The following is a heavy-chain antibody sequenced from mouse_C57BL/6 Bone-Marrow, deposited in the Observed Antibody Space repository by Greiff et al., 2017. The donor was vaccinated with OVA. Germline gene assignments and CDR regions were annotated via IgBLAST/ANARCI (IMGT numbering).Heavy chain of an antibody. Sequence: EVKLMESGGGLVKPGGSLKLSCAASGFTFSDYGMHWVRQAPEKGLEWVAYISSGSSTIYYADTVKGRFTISRDNAKNTLFLQMTSLRSEDTAMYYCARDAFITTVVGYFDVWGTGTTVTVSS. J-gene: IGHJ1*03. CDR2: ISSGSSTI. D-gene: IGHD1-1*01. CDR3: ARDAFITTVVGYFDV. CDR1: GFTFSDYG. V-gene: IGHV5-17*01.